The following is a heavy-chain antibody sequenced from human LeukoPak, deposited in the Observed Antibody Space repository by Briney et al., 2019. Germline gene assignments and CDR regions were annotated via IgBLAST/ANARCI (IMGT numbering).Heavy chain of an antibody. CDR2: INWNGGST. Sequence: GGSLRLSCAASGFTFDDYGMSWVRQAPGKGLEWVSGINWNGGSTGYADSVKGRFTISRDNSKNTLYLQMNSLRAEDTAVYYCARICSGASCYFSSIWGQGTMVTVSS. CDR1: GFTFDDYG. J-gene: IGHJ3*02. D-gene: IGHD2-15*01. CDR3: ARICSGASCYFSSI. V-gene: IGHV3-20*04.